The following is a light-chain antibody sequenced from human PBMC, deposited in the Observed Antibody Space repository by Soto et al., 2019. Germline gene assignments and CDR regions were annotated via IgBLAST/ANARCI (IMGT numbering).Light chain of an antibody. CDR1: QDVSIF. J-gene: IGKJ2*01. V-gene: IGKV3-11*02. Sequence: EILLAQSPATLSLSPGERATLSCKASQDVSIFLAWYQQKPGQAPRLRIHDASNRATGVPARFSGSGSGRAFTLTITSLEPEDFAVYYCQRRSTWLYTFGQGTKLEV. CDR2: DAS. CDR3: QRRSTWLYT.